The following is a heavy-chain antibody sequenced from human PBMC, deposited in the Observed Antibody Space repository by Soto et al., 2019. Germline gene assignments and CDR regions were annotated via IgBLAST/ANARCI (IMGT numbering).Heavy chain of an antibody. Sequence: SETLSLTCTVSGCSISSYYWSWIRQPPGKGLEWIGFISYSGSAYYNPSLKSRVTISVDTSKNQFSLNLSFVTAADTAVYYCATMGTPATGLYYYDYWGQGTLVTVSS. V-gene: IGHV4-30-4*01. D-gene: IGHD2-15*01. CDR2: ISYSGSA. CDR3: ATMGTPATGLYYYDY. CDR1: GCSISSYY. J-gene: IGHJ4*02.